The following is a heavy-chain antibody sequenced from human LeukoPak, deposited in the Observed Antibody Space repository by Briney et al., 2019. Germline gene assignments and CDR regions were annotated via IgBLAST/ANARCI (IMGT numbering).Heavy chain of an antibody. V-gene: IGHV3-48*04. Sequence: GGSLRLSCAASGFTFSSYTMNWVRQAPGKGLEWVSYISSDSGAIYYADSVKGRFTISRDNAKNSLYLQMNSLRAEDTAVYYCARDTPTTLRAFDYWGQGTLVTVSS. J-gene: IGHJ4*02. D-gene: IGHD1-1*01. CDR3: ARDTPTTLRAFDY. CDR1: GFTFSSYT. CDR2: ISSDSGAI.